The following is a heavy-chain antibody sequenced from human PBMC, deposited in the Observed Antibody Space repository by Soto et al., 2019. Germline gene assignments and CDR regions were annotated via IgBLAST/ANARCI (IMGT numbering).Heavy chain of an antibody. V-gene: IGHV4-4*07. CDR2: VYANGNT. CDR1: GGSLRSYY. CDR3: GRDQMGLTQRGGE. J-gene: IGHJ4*02. D-gene: IGHD3-16*01. Sequence: QVHLHESGPGLVKPSETLSLTCNVSGGSLRSYYWSWIRQPAGKGLEWNGRVYANGNTYFRPSLRGRVAMSVDTSKNQFTLNLTSVTAADSGVYYCGRDQMGLTQRGGEWGQGALVVVS.